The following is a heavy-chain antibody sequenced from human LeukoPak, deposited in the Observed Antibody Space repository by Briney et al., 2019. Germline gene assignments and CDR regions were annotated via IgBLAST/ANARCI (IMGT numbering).Heavy chain of an antibody. CDR2: ISSNGGST. CDR3: ARDSLEGHYYDSSGYYHSFQFDY. CDR1: GFTFSSYA. J-gene: IGHJ4*02. D-gene: IGHD3-22*01. V-gene: IGHV3-64*01. Sequence: GGSLRLSCAASGFTFSSYAMHWVRQAPGKGLEYVSAISSNGGSTYYANSVKGRFTISRDNSKNTLYLQMGSLRAEDVAVYYCARDSLEGHYYDSSGYYHSFQFDYWGQGTLVTVSS.